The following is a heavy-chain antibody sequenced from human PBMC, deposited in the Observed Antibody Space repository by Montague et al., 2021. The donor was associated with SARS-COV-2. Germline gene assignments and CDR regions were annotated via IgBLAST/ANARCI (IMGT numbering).Heavy chain of an antibody. CDR1: GGSISNSCYF. CDR3: ARHLNYRDYGGDDY. V-gene: IGHV4-39*01. D-gene: IGHD4-17*01. CDR2: IYYSGGT. J-gene: IGHJ4*02. Sequence: SETLSLTCSVSGGSISNSCYFWIRLRHPPGQGLEWIGSIYYSGGTYSNSSLKSRVTISADTSKNQFSLKLSSVTAADTAVYYCARHLNYRDYGGDDYWGQGSLV.